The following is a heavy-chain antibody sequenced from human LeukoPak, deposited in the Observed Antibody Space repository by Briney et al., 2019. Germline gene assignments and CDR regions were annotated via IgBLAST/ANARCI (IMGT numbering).Heavy chain of an antibody. J-gene: IGHJ4*02. CDR2: IYPGDSDT. Sequence: GESLKISCKGSGYSVMSYWIGWVRQMPGKGLEWMGIIYPGDSDTRYSPPFQGQVTISADKSISTAYLQWSSLKTSDTAMYYCARFRPMGPSTYWGQGTLVTVSS. D-gene: IGHD2-2*01. V-gene: IGHV5-51*01. CDR3: ARFRPMGPSTY. CDR1: GYSVMSYW.